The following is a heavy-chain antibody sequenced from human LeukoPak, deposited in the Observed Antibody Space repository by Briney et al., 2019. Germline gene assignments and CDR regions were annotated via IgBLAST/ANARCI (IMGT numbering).Heavy chain of an antibody. D-gene: IGHD1-1*01. V-gene: IGHV4-39*07. J-gene: IGHJ4*02. CDR3: ARNAGRIVERAFDY. CDR2: IYYSGGT. Sequence: PSQTLSLICTVSGGPISSSSYYWGSLRQPPGTGLEWIGSIYYSGGTYFNPSIKSRVTISVDTSKTQFSLKLSSVTAAETAVYYCARNAGRIVERAFDYWGQGTLVTVSS. CDR1: GGPISSSSYY.